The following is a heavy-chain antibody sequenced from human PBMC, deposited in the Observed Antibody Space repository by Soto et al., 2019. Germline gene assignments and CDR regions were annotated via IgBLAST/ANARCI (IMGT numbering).Heavy chain of an antibody. CDR3: ARIHSSSSSDMDV. V-gene: IGHV6-1*01. D-gene: IGHD6-6*01. CDR2: TYYRSKWYY. CDR1: GASVSSNIAA. J-gene: IGHJ6*01. Sequence: SQTLSVTCAISGASVSSNIAAWNCIRQSPSRGLEWLGRTYYRSKWYYGYAVSVKSRITIKPDTSKNQFSLQLNSVTPEDTAVYYCARIHSSSSSDMDVWGQGTTVTVSS.